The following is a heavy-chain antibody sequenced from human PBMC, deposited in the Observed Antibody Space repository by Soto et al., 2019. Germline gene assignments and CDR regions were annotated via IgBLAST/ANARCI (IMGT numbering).Heavy chain of an antibody. D-gene: IGHD4-17*01. J-gene: IGHJ6*02. CDR2: INHSGST. Sequence: SETLSLTCAFYVGSFSGYYWSWIRHPPGKGLEWIGEINHSGSTNYNPSLKSRVTISVDTSKNQFSLKLSSVTAADTAVYYCARGGEYYYGMDVRGQGTTVTV. CDR3: ARGGEYYYGMDV. V-gene: IGHV4-34*01. CDR1: VGSFSGYY.